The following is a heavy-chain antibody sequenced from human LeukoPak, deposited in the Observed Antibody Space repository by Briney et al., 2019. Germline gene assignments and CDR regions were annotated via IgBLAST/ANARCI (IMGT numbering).Heavy chain of an antibody. CDR3: ARGGGATNPFGY. V-gene: IGHV4-31*03. J-gene: IGHJ4*02. D-gene: IGHD1-26*01. CDR1: GGSISSGGYY. CDR2: IYYSGST. Sequence: SETLSLTCTVSGGSISSGGYYWSWIRQHPGKGLEWIGYIYYSGSTYYNPSLKSRVTISVDTSKNQFSLKLSSVTAADTAVYYCARGGGATNPFGYWGQGTLVTVSS.